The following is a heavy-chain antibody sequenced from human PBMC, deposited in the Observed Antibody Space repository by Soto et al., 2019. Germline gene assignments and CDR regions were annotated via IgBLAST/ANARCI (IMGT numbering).Heavy chain of an antibody. V-gene: IGHV3-33*01. CDR1: GFTFSSYG. CDR2: IWYDGSNK. D-gene: IGHD3-9*01. Sequence: GSLRLSCAASGFTFSSYGMHWVRQAPGKGLEWVAVIWYDGSNKYYADSVKGRFTISRDNSKNTLYLQMNSLRAEDTAVYYCARVSAYYDILTGYHDDAFDIWGQGTMVTVSS. J-gene: IGHJ3*02. CDR3: ARVSAYYDILTGYHDDAFDI.